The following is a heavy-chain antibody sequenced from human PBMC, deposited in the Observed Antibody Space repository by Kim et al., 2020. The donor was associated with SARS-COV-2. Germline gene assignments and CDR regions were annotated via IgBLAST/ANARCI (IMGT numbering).Heavy chain of an antibody. CDR2: IYYSGST. J-gene: IGHJ4*02. CDR3: ARGRSGSYEEGAVDY. V-gene: IGHV4-30-4*01. D-gene: IGHD1-26*01. CDR1: GGSISSGDYY. Sequence: SETLSLTCTVSGGSISSGDYYWSWIRQPPGKGLEWIGYIYYSGSTYYNPSLKSRVTISVDTSKNQFSLKLSSVTAADTAVYYCARGRSGSYEEGAVDYWGQGTLVTVSS.